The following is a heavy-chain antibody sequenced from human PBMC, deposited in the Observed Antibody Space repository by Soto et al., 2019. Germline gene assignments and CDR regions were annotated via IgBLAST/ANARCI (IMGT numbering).Heavy chain of an antibody. Sequence: QVQLVESGGGVVQPGRSLRLSCAASGFTFSSYAMHWVRQAPGKGLEWVAVISYDGSNKYYADSVKGRFTISRDNSKNTLYLQMNSLRAEDTAVYYCASDRVEGMDVWGQGTTVTVSS. V-gene: IGHV3-30-3*01. CDR3: ASDRVEGMDV. D-gene: IGHD2-2*01. CDR2: ISYDGSNK. CDR1: GFTFSSYA. J-gene: IGHJ6*02.